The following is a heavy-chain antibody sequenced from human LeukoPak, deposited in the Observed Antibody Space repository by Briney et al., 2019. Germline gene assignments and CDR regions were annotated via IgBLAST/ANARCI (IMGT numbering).Heavy chain of an antibody. D-gene: IGHD1-26*01. CDR1: GFTLSNYA. V-gene: IGHV3-23*01. Sequence: GGSLRLSCAASGFTLSNYAMKWVRQTPGKGLEWVSGIRESGGGTYYTDSVKGRFTISRDNAKNSLYLQMNSLRAEDTAVYYCGSDVSYSGSSSNFDYWGQGTLVTVSS. J-gene: IGHJ4*02. CDR3: GSDVSYSGSSSNFDY. CDR2: IRESGGGT.